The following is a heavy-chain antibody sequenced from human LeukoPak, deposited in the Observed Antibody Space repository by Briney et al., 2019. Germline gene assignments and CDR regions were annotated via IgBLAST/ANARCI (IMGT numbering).Heavy chain of an antibody. CDR2: ISTSSNRI. CDR1: GFTXSSYG. Sequence: GGSLRLXCAASGFTXSSYGMNWVRQXPGKGLEWVSYISTSSNRIDYADSVKGRFTMSRDNAKNLLYLQMNSLRDEDTAMYYCARVSAPGTSGWYFGYWGQGTLVTVSS. D-gene: IGHD6-19*01. J-gene: IGHJ4*02. CDR3: ARVSAPGTSGWYFGY. V-gene: IGHV3-48*02.